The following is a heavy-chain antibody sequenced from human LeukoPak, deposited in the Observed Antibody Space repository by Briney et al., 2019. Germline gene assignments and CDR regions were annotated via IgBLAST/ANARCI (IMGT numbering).Heavy chain of an antibody. Sequence: GGSLRLSCAASGVTFSSYAMSWVRQPPGKGLEWVSSIFPSGGEIHYADSVRGRLTISRDNSKSTLSLQMNSLRAEDTAIYYCAAYRQVLLPFESWGQGTLVTVSS. V-gene: IGHV3-23*01. CDR1: GVTFSSYA. D-gene: IGHD2-8*02. CDR2: IFPSGGEI. J-gene: IGHJ4*02. CDR3: AAYRQVLLPFES.